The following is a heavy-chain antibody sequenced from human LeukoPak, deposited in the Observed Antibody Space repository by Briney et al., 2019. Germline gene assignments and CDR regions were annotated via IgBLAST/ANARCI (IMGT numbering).Heavy chain of an antibody. V-gene: IGHV1-2*02. J-gene: IGHJ4*02. CDR3: ARAGEEYTSTSYGAC. Sequence: RASVKVSCRASGYTFTGYYMHWVRQAPGQGLEWMGWINPNSGGTNYVQKFQGRVTMTRDTSISTAHMELTRLTSDDTAVYYCARAGEEYTSTSYGACWGQGTLVTVSS. CDR1: GYTFTGYY. D-gene: IGHD6-13*01. CDR2: INPNSGGT.